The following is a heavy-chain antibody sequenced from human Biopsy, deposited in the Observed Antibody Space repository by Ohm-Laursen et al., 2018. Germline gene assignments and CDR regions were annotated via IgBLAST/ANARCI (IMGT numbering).Heavy chain of an antibody. D-gene: IGHD7-27*01. CDR2: IYYTGHT. CDR1: GGSIKSYY. V-gene: IGHV4-59*07. CDR3: ARLTGDPSY. J-gene: IGHJ4*02. Sequence: SDTLSLTCIVSGGSIKSYYWNWIRQSPGKGLEWIGFIYYTGHTNYNPSLKSRATISVGTSKNQFSLKVISVTAADTAVYYCARLTGDPSYWGQGILVTVSS.